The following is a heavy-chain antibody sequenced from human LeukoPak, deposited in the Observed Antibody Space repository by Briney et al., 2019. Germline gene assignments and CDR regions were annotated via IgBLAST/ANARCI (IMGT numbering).Heavy chain of an antibody. CDR1: GFTFSSYA. J-gene: IGHJ3*02. V-gene: IGHV3-23*01. CDR3: ARDFPLQEDAFDI. D-gene: IGHD5-24*01. Sequence: GGSLRLSCAASGFTFSSYAMSWVRQAPGKGLEWVSAISGSGGSTYYADSVKGRFTISRDNSKNTLYLQMNSLRAEVTAVYYCARDFPLQEDAFDIWGQGTMVTVSS. CDR2: ISGSGGST.